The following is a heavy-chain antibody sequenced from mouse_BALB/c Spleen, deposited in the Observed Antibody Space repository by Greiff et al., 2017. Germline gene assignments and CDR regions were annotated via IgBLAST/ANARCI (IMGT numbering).Heavy chain of an antibody. CDR3: ARYNPHYYGSSYWYFDV. CDR1: GDSITSGY. D-gene: IGHD1-1*01. V-gene: IGHV3-8*02. CDR2: ISYSGST. Sequence: DVKLQESGPSLVKPSQTLSLTCSVTGDSITSGYWNWIRKFPGNKLEYMGYISYSGSTYYNPSLKSRISITRDTSKNQYYLQLNSVTTEDTATYYCARYNPHYYGSSYWYFDVWGAGTTVTVSS. J-gene: IGHJ1*01.